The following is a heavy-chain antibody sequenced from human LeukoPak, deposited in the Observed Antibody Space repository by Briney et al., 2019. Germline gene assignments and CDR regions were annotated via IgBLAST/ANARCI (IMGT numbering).Heavy chain of an antibody. V-gene: IGHV3-53*01. J-gene: IGHJ4*02. CDR2: IYSGGST. CDR3: ARATLDN. CDR1: GFTVSSDY. Sequence: GGSLRLSCAASGFTVSSDYISWVRQAPGKGLEWVSVIYSGGSTNYADPVRARFTISRDNSKNTVYLQMNSLRVEDTAVYYCARATLDNWGQGTLVTVSS.